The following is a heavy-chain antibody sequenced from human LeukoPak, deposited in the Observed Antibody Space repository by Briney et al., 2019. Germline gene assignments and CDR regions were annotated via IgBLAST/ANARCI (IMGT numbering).Heavy chain of an antibody. CDR3: ARARGYSYGSFDY. V-gene: IGHV2-70*04. Sequence: SGPALVKPTQTLTLTCSFSGFSLRTSGMRVSWIRQPPGKALEWLARTDWDDDKFYSTSLKTRLTISKDTSKNPVVLTMTYLDTVHTATYYCARARGYSYGSFDYWAQGTLVTVSS. D-gene: IGHD5-18*01. CDR1: GFSLRTSGMR. CDR2: TDWDDDK. J-gene: IGHJ4*02.